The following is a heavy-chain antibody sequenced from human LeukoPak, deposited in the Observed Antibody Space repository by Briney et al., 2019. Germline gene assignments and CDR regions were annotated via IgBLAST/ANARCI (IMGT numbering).Heavy chain of an antibody. D-gene: IGHD6-19*01. V-gene: IGHV1-3*01. CDR2: INAGNGNT. CDR1: GYTFTSYA. CDR3: ARDIPGYSSGWYGAFDI. Sequence: GASVKVSCKASGYTFTSYAMHWVRQVPGQRLEWMGWINAGNGNTKYSQKFQGRVTITRDTSASTAYMELSSLRSEDTAVYYCARDIPGYSSGWYGAFDIWGQGTMVTVSS. J-gene: IGHJ3*02.